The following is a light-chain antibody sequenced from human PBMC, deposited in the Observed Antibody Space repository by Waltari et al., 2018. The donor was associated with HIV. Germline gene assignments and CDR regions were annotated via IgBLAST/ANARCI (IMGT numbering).Light chain of an antibody. CDR2: QDS. CDR3: QTWDNNFYV. Sequence: SYELTPSPSVSVSPGQTAHITRSGDQLSTTYLWWYQQKSGQPPVLVIYQDSKRPPGIPERFSGSHSGHTATLTISGTQTVDEADYYCQTWDNNFYVFGSGTKVTVL. J-gene: IGLJ1*01. CDR1: QLSTTY. V-gene: IGLV3-1*01.